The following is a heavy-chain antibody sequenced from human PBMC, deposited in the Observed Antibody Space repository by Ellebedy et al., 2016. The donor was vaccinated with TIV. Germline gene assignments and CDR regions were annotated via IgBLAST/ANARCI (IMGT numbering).Heavy chain of an antibody. Sequence: GGSLRLXXAASGFTFSSYAMSWVRQAPGKGLEWVSYISSSSSYTNYADSVKGRFTISRDNAKNSLYLQMNSLRAEDTAVYYCARTYYDSSGYWGAGAFDIWGQGTMVTVSS. CDR1: GFTFSSYA. CDR2: ISSSSSYT. CDR3: ARTYYDSSGYWGAGAFDI. V-gene: IGHV3-11*03. D-gene: IGHD3-22*01. J-gene: IGHJ3*02.